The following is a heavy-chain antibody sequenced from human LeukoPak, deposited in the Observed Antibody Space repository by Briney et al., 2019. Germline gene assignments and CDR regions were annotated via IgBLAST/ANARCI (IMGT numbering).Heavy chain of an antibody. Sequence: PGGSLTLSCAASGFTFSSYSMNWVGQAPGKGLEWVSYISSRSSTIYYADSVKGRFTISRDNAKNSLYLQMNSLRAEDTAVYYCARALGYCSSASCYYFDNWGQGTLVTVSS. CDR3: ARALGYCSSASCYYFDN. J-gene: IGHJ4*02. D-gene: IGHD2-2*01. V-gene: IGHV3-48*01. CDR2: ISSRSSTI. CDR1: GFTFSSYS.